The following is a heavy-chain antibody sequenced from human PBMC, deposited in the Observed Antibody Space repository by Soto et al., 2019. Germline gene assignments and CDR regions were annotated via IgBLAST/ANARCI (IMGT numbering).Heavy chain of an antibody. CDR3: ARPNIWYGKILQ. J-gene: IGHJ1*01. Sequence: SETLSLTCTVAGASMSGNYWTWVRQPPGKGLEWIGNMFYSGTANYNPSLRSRVTMSLDTSVNQFSLRLSSVTAADMAVYYCARPNIWYGKILQCGRGPLATVSS. D-gene: IGHD6-13*01. CDR2: MFYSGTA. V-gene: IGHV4-59*01. CDR1: GASMSGNY.